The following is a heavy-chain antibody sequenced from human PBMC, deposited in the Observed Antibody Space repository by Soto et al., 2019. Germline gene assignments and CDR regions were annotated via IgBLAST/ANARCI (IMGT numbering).Heavy chain of an antibody. D-gene: IGHD3-10*02. Sequence: EVEMLESGGGLVQPGGSLRLSCAASGFTFSNYAMSWVRQASGKRLEWVSGISGSGGNTYYADSVKGRFTISRDNSKNTLYLQMNSLRAEDTAVYYCAQDSYVRGVTQYYFDDWGQGPLVTVAS. J-gene: IGHJ4*02. V-gene: IGHV3-23*01. CDR2: ISGSGGNT. CDR3: AQDSYVRGVTQYYFDD. CDR1: GFTFSNYA.